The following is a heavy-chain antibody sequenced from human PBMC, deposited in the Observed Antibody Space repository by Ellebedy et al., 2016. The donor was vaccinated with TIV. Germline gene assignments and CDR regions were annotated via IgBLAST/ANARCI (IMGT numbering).Heavy chain of an antibody. Sequence: GESLKISXAASGFTFSSYAMSWVRQAPGKGLEWVSAISGSGGSTYYADSVKGRFTISRDNSKNTLYLQMNSLRAEDTAVYYCAKDSPSGSDSCCYMDVWGKGTTVTVSS. V-gene: IGHV3-23*01. CDR3: AKDSPSGSDSCCYMDV. J-gene: IGHJ6*03. CDR1: GFTFSSYA. D-gene: IGHD1-26*01. CDR2: ISGSGGST.